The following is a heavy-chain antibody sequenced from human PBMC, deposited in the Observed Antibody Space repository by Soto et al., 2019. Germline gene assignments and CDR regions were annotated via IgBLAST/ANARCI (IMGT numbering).Heavy chain of an antibody. Sequence: QVQLVESGGGVVQPGRSLRLSCAASGFTFSSYGMHWVRQAPGKGLEWVAVIWYDGSNKYYADSVKGRFTISRDNSKNTLYLQMNSLRAEDTAVYYCARDLMMGLSYHRSRWFDPWGQGTLVTVSS. CDR3: ARDLMMGLSYHRSRWFDP. CDR1: GFTFSSYG. V-gene: IGHV3-33*01. D-gene: IGHD3-10*01. J-gene: IGHJ5*02. CDR2: IWYDGSNK.